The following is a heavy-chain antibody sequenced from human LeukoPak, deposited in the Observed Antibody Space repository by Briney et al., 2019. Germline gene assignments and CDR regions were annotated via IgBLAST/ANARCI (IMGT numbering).Heavy chain of an antibody. CDR2: ISSSSSTI. Sequence: GGSLRLSCAASGFTFSSYGMSWVRQAPGKGLEWVSYISSSSSTIYYADSVKGRFTISRDNAKNSLYLQMNSLRAEDTAVYYCARDYDSSGYGFDYWGQGTLVTVSS. J-gene: IGHJ4*02. V-gene: IGHV3-48*01. CDR3: ARDYDSSGYGFDY. CDR1: GFTFSSYG. D-gene: IGHD3-22*01.